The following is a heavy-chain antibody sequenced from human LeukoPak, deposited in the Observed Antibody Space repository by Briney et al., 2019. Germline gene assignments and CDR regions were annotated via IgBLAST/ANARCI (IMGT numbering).Heavy chain of an antibody. CDR1: GGTFSSYA. CDR3: ARGGYDFWSGYSFDY. V-gene: IGHV1-69*05. J-gene: IGHJ4*02. Sequence: SVKVSCKASGGTFSSYAISWVRQAPGQGLEWMGGIIPIFGTANYAQKFQGRVTITTDESTSTAYMELSSLRSEDTAVYYCARGGYDFWSGYSFDYWGQGTLVTVSP. CDR2: IIPIFGTA. D-gene: IGHD3-3*01.